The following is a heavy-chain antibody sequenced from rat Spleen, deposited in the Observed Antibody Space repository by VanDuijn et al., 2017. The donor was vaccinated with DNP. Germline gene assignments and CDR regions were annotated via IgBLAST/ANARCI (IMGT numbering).Heavy chain of an antibody. D-gene: IGHD1-7*01. CDR1: GFTFSDYN. V-gene: IGHV5S10*01. CDR2: IIYDGGRT. CDR3: ATEDYGYPFDY. Sequence: EVQLVESGGGLVQPGRSLKLSCAASGFTFSDYNMAWVRQAPEKGLEWVATIIYDGGRTYYRDSVKGRFTISRDNAKSTLYLQMDSLRSEDTATYYCATEDYGYPFDYWGQGVMVTVSS. J-gene: IGHJ2*01.